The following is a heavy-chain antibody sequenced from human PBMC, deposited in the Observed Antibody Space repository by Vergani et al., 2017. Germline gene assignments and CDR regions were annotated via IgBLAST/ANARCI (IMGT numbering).Heavy chain of an antibody. Sequence: QVQLVQSGAEVKKPGASVKVSCKASGYTFTSYGISWVRQAPGQGLEWMGWISAYNGNTNYAQKLQGRVTITADESTSTAYMELSSLRSEDTAVYYCASRIVALRTHAFDIWGQGTMVTVSS. CDR1: GYTFTSYG. CDR3: ASRIVALRTHAFDI. D-gene: IGHD5-12*01. J-gene: IGHJ3*02. V-gene: IGHV1-18*04. CDR2: ISAYNGNT.